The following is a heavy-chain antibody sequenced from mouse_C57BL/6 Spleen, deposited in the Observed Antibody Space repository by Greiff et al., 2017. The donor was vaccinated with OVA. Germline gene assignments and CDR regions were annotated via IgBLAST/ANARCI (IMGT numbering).Heavy chain of an antibody. CDR3: TREGITTVVASNFDY. CDR1: GYTFTDYE. J-gene: IGHJ2*01. Sequence: QVQLQQSGAELVRPGASVTLSCKASGYTFTDYEMHWVKQTPVHGLEWIGAIDPETGGPAYNQKFKGKAILTADKSSSTAYMELRSLTSEDSAVYYCTREGITTVVASNFDYWGQGTTLTVSS. V-gene: IGHV1-15*01. D-gene: IGHD1-1*01. CDR2: IDPETGGP.